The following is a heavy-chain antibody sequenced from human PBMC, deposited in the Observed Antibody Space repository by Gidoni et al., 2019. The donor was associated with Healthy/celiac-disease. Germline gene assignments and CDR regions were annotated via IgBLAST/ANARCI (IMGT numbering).Heavy chain of an antibody. V-gene: IGHV3-33*01. CDR1: GFTFSGYG. D-gene: IGHD2-2*02. CDR3: ARDCPSYDIVVVPAAISGWFDP. J-gene: IGHJ5*02. CDR2: IWYDGSNK. Sequence: QVQLVESGGGVVQPGRSLRLSCAASGFTFSGYGMTWARQAPGKGLEWVAVIWYDGSNKYYADSVKGRFTISRDNSKNTLYLQMNSLRAEDTAVYYCARDCPSYDIVVVPAAISGWFDPWGQGTLVTVSS.